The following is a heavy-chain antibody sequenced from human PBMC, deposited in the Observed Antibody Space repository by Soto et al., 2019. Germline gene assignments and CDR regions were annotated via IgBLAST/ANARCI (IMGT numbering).Heavy chain of an antibody. CDR2: IKSKTDGGTT. Sequence: PGGSLRLSCAASGFTLSNALMSGVRQAPGKGLEWVGRIKSKTDGGTTDYAAPVKGRFTISRDDSKNTLYLQMNSLKTEDTAVYYCTTVAAAVDGMDVWGQGTTVTVSS. V-gene: IGHV3-15*01. CDR3: TTVAAAVDGMDV. J-gene: IGHJ6*02. D-gene: IGHD6-13*01. CDR1: GFTLSNAL.